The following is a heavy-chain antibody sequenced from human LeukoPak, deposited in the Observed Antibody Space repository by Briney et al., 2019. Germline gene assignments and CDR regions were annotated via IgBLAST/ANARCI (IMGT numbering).Heavy chain of an antibody. J-gene: IGHJ4*02. Sequence: SEALSLTCTVSGGSISSYYWGWIRQPPGKGLEWIGYIYYSGSTNYNPSLKSRVTISVDTSKNQFSLKLSSVTAADTAVYYCARGSGYYYPPGYWGQGTLVTVSS. D-gene: IGHD3-22*01. CDR2: IYYSGST. V-gene: IGHV4-59*01. CDR3: ARGSGYYYPPGY. CDR1: GGSISSYY.